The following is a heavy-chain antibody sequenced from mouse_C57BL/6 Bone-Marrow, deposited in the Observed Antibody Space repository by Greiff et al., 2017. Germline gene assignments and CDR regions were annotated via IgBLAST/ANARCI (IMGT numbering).Heavy chain of an antibody. D-gene: IGHD1-1*01. J-gene: IGHJ1*03. CDR2: ISDGGSYT. CDR1: GFTFSSYA. Sequence: EVKLVESGGGLVKPGGSLKLSCAASGFTFSSYAMSWVRQTPEKRLAWVATISDGGSYTYYPDNVKGRFTISRDNAKNNLYLQMSHLKSDDTAMYYCARYCSNYWYCDVWGTGTTVTVSS. CDR3: ARYCSNYWYCDV. V-gene: IGHV5-4*03.